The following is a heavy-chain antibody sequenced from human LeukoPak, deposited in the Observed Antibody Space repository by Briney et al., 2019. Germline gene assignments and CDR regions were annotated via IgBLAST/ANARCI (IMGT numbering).Heavy chain of an antibody. CDR1: GDSIRNYW. V-gene: IGHV4-59*01. CDR3: ARLRGAFDY. J-gene: IGHJ4*02. Sequence: SSETLSLTCTVSGDSIRNYWWAWLRQPPGKGLEWIGYIYYSGAPTSYNPSLKSRVTISIDTSRNQFSLRLSSVTAADTAVYYCARLRGAFDYWGQGTLVTVSS. D-gene: IGHD3-16*01. CDR2: IYYSGAPT.